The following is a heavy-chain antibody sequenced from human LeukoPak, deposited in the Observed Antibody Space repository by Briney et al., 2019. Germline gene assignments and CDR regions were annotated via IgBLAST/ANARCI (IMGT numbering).Heavy chain of an antibody. D-gene: IGHD1-26*01. CDR3: ATGTFYEDVLDY. Sequence: GGSLRLSCAPSGFTFSNFVMTWVRQAPGKGLQWVSTIEGSGSTYYADSVRGRFSISRDNSKNTLSLQMNSLRPEDTAVYYCATGTFYEDVLDYWGQGALVTVSS. CDR2: IEGSGST. V-gene: IGHV3-23*01. J-gene: IGHJ4*02. CDR1: GFTFSNFV.